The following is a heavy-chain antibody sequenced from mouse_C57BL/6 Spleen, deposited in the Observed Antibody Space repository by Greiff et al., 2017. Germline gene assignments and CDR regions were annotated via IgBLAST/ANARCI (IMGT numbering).Heavy chain of an antibody. D-gene: IGHD2-5*01. CDR2: IHPNSGST. CDR1: GYTFTSYW. V-gene: IGHV1-64*01. Sequence: QVQLQQSGAELVKPGASVKLSCKASGYTFTSYWMHWVKQRPGQGLEWIGMIHPNSGSTNYNEKFKSKATLTVDKSSSTAYMQLSSLTSEDSAVYYCASRYSNFWAWFAYWGQGTLVTVSA. CDR3: ASRYSNFWAWFAY. J-gene: IGHJ3*01.